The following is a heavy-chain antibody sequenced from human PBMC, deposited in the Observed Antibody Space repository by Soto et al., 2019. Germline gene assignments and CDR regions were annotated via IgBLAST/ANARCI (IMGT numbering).Heavy chain of an antibody. CDR3: AREGALEYSSSAPRYFDL. CDR1: GYTFTSYG. V-gene: IGHV1-18*01. Sequence: QVQLVQSGAEVKKPGASVKVSCKASGYTFTSYGISWVRQAPGQGLEWMGWISAYNGNTNYAQKLQGRVTMTSDTSTSTAYMELRSLRSDDTAVYYCAREGALEYSSSAPRYFDLWGRGTLVTVSS. CDR2: ISAYNGNT. J-gene: IGHJ2*01. D-gene: IGHD6-6*01.